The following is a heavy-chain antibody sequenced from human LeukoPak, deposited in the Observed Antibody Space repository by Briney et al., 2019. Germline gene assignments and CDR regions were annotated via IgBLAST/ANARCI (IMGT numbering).Heavy chain of an antibody. D-gene: IGHD3-3*01. V-gene: IGHV1-18*01. CDR3: ARSGYTIFGVDNWFDP. CDR2: ISAYNGNT. Sequence: GASVEVSCKASGYTFTSYGISWVRQAPGQGLEWMGWISAYNGNTNYAQKLQGRVTMTTDTSTSTAYMELRSLRSDDTAVYYCARSGYTIFGVDNWFDPWGQGTLVTVSS. J-gene: IGHJ5*02. CDR1: GYTFTSYG.